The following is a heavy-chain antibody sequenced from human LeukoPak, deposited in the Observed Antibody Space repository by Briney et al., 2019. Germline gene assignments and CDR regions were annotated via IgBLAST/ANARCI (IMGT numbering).Heavy chain of an antibody. D-gene: IGHD3-3*01. Sequence: GGSLRLSCAASGFTFSSYSMNWVRQAPGKGLEWVSSISSSSSYIYYADSVKGRFTISRDNANNSLYLQMNSLRAEDTAVYYCARDQGNDFWSGYDGMDVWGQGTTVTVSS. J-gene: IGHJ6*02. V-gene: IGHV3-21*01. CDR1: GFTFSSYS. CDR3: ARDQGNDFWSGYDGMDV. CDR2: ISSSSSYI.